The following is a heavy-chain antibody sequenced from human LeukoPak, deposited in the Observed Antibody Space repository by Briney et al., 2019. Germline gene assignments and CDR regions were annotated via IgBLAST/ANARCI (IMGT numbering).Heavy chain of an antibody. CDR1: GFTFSSYW. Sequence: GSLRLSCAASGFTFSSYWMTWVRQAPGKGLEWVANINQDGSEKYYVDSVKGRFTISRDNAKSSLYLQVSSLRAEDTALYYCARGFSCSRWGQGTMVTVSS. V-gene: IGHV3-7*01. J-gene: IGHJ3*01. D-gene: IGHD2-15*01. CDR3: ARGFSCSR. CDR2: INQDGSEK.